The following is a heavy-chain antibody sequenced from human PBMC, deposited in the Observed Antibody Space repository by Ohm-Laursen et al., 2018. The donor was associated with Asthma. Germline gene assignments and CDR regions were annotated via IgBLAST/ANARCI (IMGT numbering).Heavy chain of an antibody. J-gene: IGHJ6*02. CDR2: ISGSSSSI. D-gene: IGHD1-14*01. CDR3: ARDISDYYYYGMDV. Sequence: SLRLSCAASGFTFSDYNMNWVRQAPGKGLEWVASISGSSSSIYYADSVKGRFTISRDNAKNSLYLQMNSLRAKDTAVYYCARDISDYYYYGMDVWGQGTTVTVSS. CDR1: GFTFSDYN. V-gene: IGHV3-48*01.